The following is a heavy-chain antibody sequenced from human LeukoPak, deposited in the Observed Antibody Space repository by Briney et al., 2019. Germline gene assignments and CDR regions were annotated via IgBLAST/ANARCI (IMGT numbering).Heavy chain of an antibody. CDR1: GFTFSSYA. CDR3: AKATGYLL. CDR2: ISNSDGST. J-gene: IGHJ4*02. V-gene: IGHV3-23*01. D-gene: IGHD1-14*01. Sequence: GGSLRLSCAASGFTFSSYAMSWVRQAPGKGLEWVSTISNSDGSTYYADSVKGRISISRDNSENTLYLQMNSLRAEDTAVYYCAKATGYLLWGQGTLVTVSS.